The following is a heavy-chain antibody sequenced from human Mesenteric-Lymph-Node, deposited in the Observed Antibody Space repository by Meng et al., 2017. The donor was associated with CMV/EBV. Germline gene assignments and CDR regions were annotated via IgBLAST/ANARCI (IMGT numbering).Heavy chain of an antibody. CDR3: TTDSSGEDY. J-gene: IGHJ4*02. CDR1: GFSFSSYS. V-gene: IGHV3-15*01. D-gene: IGHD3-10*01. Sequence: GESLKISCAASGFSFSSYSMNWVRQAPGKGLEWVGRIKTKTDGETTDYAAPVNGRFTISRDDSKNTLYLQMNSLKTEDTAVYYCTTDSSGEDYWGQGTLVTVSS. CDR2: IKTKTDGETT.